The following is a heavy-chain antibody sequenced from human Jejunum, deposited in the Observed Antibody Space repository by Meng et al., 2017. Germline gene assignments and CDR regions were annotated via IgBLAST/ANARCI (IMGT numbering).Heavy chain of an antibody. D-gene: IGHD1-26*01. J-gene: IGHJ4*02. V-gene: IGHV6-1*01. CDR3: ARERSYYGFLDY. CDR1: GDSVFSNSAA. Sequence: VTLQTVRPGLGKPLQTLPLTCAISGDSVFSNSAAWNWIRQSPSRGLGWLGRTYYTSKWYNDYAVSVKSRITINPDTSKNQISLQLNSVTPEDTAVYYCARERSYYGFLDYWGQGTLVTVSS. CDR2: TYYTSKWYN.